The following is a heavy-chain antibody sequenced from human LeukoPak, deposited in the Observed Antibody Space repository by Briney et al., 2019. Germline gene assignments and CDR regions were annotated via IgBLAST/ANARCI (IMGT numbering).Heavy chain of an antibody. CDR1: GFTFDDYA. CDR2: ISWNSGSI. Sequence: PGGSLRLSCAASGFTFDDYAMHWVRQAPGKGLEWVSGISWNSGSIGYADSVKGRFTISRDNAKNSLYLQMNSLRAEDTALYYCAKAETSITMIVTDAFDIWGQGTMVTVSS. V-gene: IGHV3-9*01. J-gene: IGHJ3*02. CDR3: AKAETSITMIVTDAFDI. D-gene: IGHD3-22*01.